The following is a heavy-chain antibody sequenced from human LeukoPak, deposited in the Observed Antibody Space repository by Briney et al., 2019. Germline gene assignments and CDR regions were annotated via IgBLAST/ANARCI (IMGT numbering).Heavy chain of an antibody. V-gene: IGHV4-39*01. CDR2: TYYSGST. J-gene: IGHJ4*02. CDR1: GGSISSSSYY. CDR3: ARVEMATMAGGIYYFDY. Sequence: PSETLSLTCTVSGGSISSSSYYWGWIRQPPGKGLEWIGSTYYSGSTYYNPSLKSRVTISVDTSKNQFSLKLSSVTAADTAVYYCARVEMATMAGGIYYFDYWGQGTLVTASS. D-gene: IGHD5-24*01.